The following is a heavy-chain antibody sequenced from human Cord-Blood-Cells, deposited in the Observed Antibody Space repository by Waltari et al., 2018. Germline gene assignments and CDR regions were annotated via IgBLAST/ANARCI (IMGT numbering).Heavy chain of an antibody. CDR1: GGSISSSSYS. J-gene: IGHJ4*02. Sequence: QLHLQESGPGLVKPSVTLSLTRTVPGGSISSSSYSWGWIRQTHGTGLEWIGSIYYSGSTYYNPSLKSRVTISVDTSKNQFSLKLSSVTAADTAVYYCASTAPYYYDSSGYYYFDYWGQGTLVTVSS. CDR2: IYYSGST. D-gene: IGHD3-22*01. V-gene: IGHV4-39*01. CDR3: ASTAPYYYDSSGYYYFDY.